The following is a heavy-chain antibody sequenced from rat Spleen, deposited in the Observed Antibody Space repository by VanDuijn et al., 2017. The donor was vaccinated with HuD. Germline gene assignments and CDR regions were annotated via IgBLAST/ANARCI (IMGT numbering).Heavy chain of an antibody. J-gene: IGHJ2*01. CDR1: GLTFSNYD. D-gene: IGHD1-10*01. Sequence: EVQLVESGGGLVQPGRSLKLSCAASGLTFSNYDMAWVRQAPTKGLEWVASISTGGGNTHYPDSVKGRFTISRDNAKSTLYLQMNSLRSEDTATYYCTRGGNYDFDSWGLGVMVTVSS. V-gene: IGHV5-25*01. CDR3: TRGGNYDFDS. CDR2: ISTGGGNT.